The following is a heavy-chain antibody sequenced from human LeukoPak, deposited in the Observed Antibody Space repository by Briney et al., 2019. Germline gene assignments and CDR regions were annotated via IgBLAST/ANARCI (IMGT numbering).Heavy chain of an antibody. Sequence: GRSLRLSCAASGFTFSNYAMHWVRQAPGKGLECVALIWYDGSNEFYADSVKGRFTISRDNSKNTLYLQMNSLRAEDTAIYYCARGAGYDTGGYPRDYWGQGTLVTVSS. CDR2: IWYDGSNE. CDR3: ARGAGYDTGGYPRDY. J-gene: IGHJ4*02. V-gene: IGHV3-33*01. CDR1: GFTFSNYA. D-gene: IGHD2-8*02.